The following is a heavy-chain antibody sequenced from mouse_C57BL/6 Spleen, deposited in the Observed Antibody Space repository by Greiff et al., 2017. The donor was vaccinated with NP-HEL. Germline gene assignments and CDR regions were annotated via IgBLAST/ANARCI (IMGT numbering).Heavy chain of an antibody. V-gene: IGHV2-2*01. D-gene: IGHD1-1*01. CDR3: ARNGYYGTCAY. J-gene: IGHJ3*01. CDR2: IWSGGST. Sequence: VKLMESGPGLVQPSQSLSITCTVSGFSLTSYGVHWVRQSPGKGLEWLGVIWSGGSTDYNAAFISRLSISKDNSKSQVFFKMNSLQADDTAIYYCARNGYYGTCAYWGQGTLVTVSA. CDR1: GFSLTSYG.